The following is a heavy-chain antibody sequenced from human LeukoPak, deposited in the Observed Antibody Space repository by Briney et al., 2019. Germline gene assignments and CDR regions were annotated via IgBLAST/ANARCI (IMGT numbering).Heavy chain of an antibody. D-gene: IGHD3-9*01. CDR1: GLTFSNYA. J-gene: IGHJ4*02. Sequence: PGGSVRLFCAASGLTFSNYAMSWVRQAPGKGLEWVSSISSSSSYIYYADSVKGRFTISRDNAKNSLYLQMNSLRAEDTAVYYCARDRLRYFDWSLEGTHFDYWGQGTLVTVSS. V-gene: IGHV3-21*01. CDR3: ARDRLRYFDWSLEGTHFDY. CDR2: ISSSSSYI.